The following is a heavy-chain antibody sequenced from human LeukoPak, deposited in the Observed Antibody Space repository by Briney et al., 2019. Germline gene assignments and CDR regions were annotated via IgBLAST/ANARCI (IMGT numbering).Heavy chain of an antibody. CDR3: ARHSGLRSPFDP. D-gene: IGHD3-3*01. J-gene: IGHJ5*02. CDR1: GGSISTTNYY. CDR2: IYSSGNT. Sequence: AETLSLTCTVSGGSISTTNYYWGWIRQPPGRDLEWIGSIYSSGNTYYNPSLESRVTISVDTSKNQLSLKLTSATAAYTSLYYCARHSGLRSPFDPWGQGTLVTVSS. V-gene: IGHV4-39*01.